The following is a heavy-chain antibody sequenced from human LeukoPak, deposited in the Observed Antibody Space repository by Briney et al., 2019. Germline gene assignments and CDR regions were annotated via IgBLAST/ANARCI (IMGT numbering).Heavy chain of an antibody. CDR2: INHSGST. CDR1: GGSFSSHY. D-gene: IGHD4-11*01. Sequence: SETLSLTCAVYGGSFSSHYWSWIRQPPGKGLEWIGEINHSGSTNYNPSLKSRVTISVDTSKNQFSLKLSSVTAADTAVYYCARGGTVTRRRRLDYWGQGTLVTVSS. V-gene: IGHV4-34*01. J-gene: IGHJ4*02. CDR3: ARGGTVTRRRRLDY.